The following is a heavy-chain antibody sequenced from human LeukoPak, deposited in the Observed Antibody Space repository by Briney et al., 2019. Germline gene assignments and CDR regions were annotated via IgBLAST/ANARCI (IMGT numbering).Heavy chain of an antibody. CDR1: GGSISSGSYY. V-gene: IGHV4-61*02. CDR3: ARAEVTSEYFQH. Sequence: PSETLSLTCTVSGGSISSGSYYWSWIRQPAGKGLEWIGRIYTSGSTNYNPSLKSRVTISVDTSKNQFSLKLSSVTAADTAAYYCARAEVTSEYFQHWGQGTLVTVSS. D-gene: IGHD2-21*02. J-gene: IGHJ1*01. CDR2: IYTSGST.